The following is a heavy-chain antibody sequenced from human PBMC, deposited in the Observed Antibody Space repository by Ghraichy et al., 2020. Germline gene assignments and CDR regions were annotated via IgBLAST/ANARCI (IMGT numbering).Heavy chain of an antibody. Sequence: SETLSLTCTVSGGSINSYFWNWIRQPPGKGLEWIGDVYYTGSSDYNPSLKSRVAISIETSKNQFSLKLISVTSADTAVYYCASFRSGTGSYYLSWGQGTLVTVSS. D-gene: IGHD1-26*01. CDR3: ASFRSGTGSYYLS. J-gene: IGHJ4*02. V-gene: IGHV4-59*01. CDR2: VYYTGSS. CDR1: GGSINSYF.